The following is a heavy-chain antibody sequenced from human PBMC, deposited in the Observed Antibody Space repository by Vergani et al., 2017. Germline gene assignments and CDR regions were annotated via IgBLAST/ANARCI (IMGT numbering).Heavy chain of an antibody. CDR2: IYSGGST. J-gene: IGHJ5*02. D-gene: IGHD5-24*01. CDR1: GFTVSSNY. CDR3: ARVGRDGYNFGWFDP. V-gene: IGHV3-53*04. Sequence: EVQLVESGGGLVQPGGSLRLSCAASGFTVSSNYMSWVRQAPGKGLEWVSVIYSGGSTYYADSVKGRVTISRHNSKNTLYLQMNSLRAEDTAVYYCARVGRDGYNFGWFDPWGQGTLVTVSS.